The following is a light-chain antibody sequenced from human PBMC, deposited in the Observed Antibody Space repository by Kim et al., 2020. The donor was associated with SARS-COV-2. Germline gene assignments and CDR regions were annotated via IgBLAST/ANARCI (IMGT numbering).Light chain of an antibody. CDR2: GAS. CDR1: QSVSSN. CDR3: LQYNNWAYT. Sequence: SVCHRQRPTRACRASQSVSSNLAWVTQKPGQAPRLCIYGASSRATGNPARLSGSASGTEFTRTISSLQSEDFAVYYCLQYNNWAYTRGQGTKLEI. V-gene: IGKV3-15*01. J-gene: IGKJ2*01.